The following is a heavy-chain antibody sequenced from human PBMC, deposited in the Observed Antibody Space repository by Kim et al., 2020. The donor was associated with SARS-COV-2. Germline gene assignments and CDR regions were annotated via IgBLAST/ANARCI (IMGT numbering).Heavy chain of an antibody. CDR1: GYSFTSYW. CDR3: ARTYCSSTSCYEGYGMDV. J-gene: IGHJ6*02. V-gene: IGHV5-10-1*01. CDR2: IDPSDSYT. D-gene: IGHD2-2*01. Sequence: GESLKISCKGSGYSFTSYWISWVRQMPGKGLEWMGRIDPSDSYTNYSPSFQGHVTISADKSISTAYLQWSSLKASDTAMYYCARTYCSSTSCYEGYGMDVWGQGTTVTVSS.